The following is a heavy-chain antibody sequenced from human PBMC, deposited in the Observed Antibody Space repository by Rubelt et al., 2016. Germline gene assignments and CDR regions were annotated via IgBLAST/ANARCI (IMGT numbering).Heavy chain of an antibody. V-gene: IGHV5-10-1*01. Sequence: EVQLVQSGAEVKKPGESLRISCKGSGYSFTSYWISWVRQMPGKGLEWMGRIDPSDSYTNCSPSFQGNVALSADKSIRTADLQWGSRKASDTAMDYCARHAGDGGNSEDWFDPWGQGTLVTVSS. CDR2: IDPSDSYT. CDR1: GYSFTSYW. J-gene: IGHJ5*02. D-gene: IGHD4-23*01. CDR3: ARHAGDGGNSEDWFDP.